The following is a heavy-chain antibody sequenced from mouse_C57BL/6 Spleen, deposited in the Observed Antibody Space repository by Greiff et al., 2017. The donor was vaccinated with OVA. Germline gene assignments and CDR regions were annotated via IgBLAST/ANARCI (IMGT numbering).Heavy chain of an antibody. V-gene: IGHV1-69*01. J-gene: IGHJ1*03. CDR1: GYTFTSYW. CDR2: IAPSDSYT. Sequence: VQLQQPGAELVMPGASVKLSCKASGYTFTSYWMHWVKQRPGQGLEWIGEIAPSDSYTNYNQKFKGKSTLTVDTSSSTAYMQLSSLTSEDSAVYDGERRGGYGDFDVWGTGTTGTVSA. CDR3: ERRGGYGDFDV. D-gene: IGHD1-1*02.